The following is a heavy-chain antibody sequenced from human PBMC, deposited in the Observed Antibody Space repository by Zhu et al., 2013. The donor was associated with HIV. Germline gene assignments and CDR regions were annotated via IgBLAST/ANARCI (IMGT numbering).Heavy chain of an antibody. V-gene: IGHV1-18*04. CDR3: ARARRIGDFWSGYYP. CDR2: ISAYNGNT. Sequence: QVQLVQSGAEVKKPGASVKVSCKASGYTFTGYYMHWVRQAPGQGLWSGWGWISAYNGNTNYAQKLQGRVTMTTDTSTSTAYMELRSLRSDDTAVYYCARARRIGDFWSGYYPWGQGTLVTVSS. J-gene: IGHJ5*02. D-gene: IGHD3-3*01. CDR1: GYTFTGYY.